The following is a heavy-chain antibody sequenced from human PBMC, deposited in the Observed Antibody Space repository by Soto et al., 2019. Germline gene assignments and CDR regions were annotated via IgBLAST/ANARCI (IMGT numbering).Heavy chain of an antibody. CDR2: ISYDGSNK. Sequence: GGSLRLSCAASGFTFNSHWMHWIRQAPGKGLEWVAVISYDGSNKYYADSVKGRFTIARDNAKNSLYLQMNSLRAEDTAVYYCARRAQVYWGPNWFDPWGQGTLVTVSS. CDR1: GFTFNSHW. V-gene: IGHV3-30-3*01. D-gene: IGHD2-8*02. CDR3: ARRAQVYWGPNWFDP. J-gene: IGHJ5*02.